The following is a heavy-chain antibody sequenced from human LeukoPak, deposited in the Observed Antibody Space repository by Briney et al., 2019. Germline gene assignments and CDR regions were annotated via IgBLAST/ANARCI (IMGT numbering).Heavy chain of an antibody. CDR3: AKRGVVIRVILVGFHKEAYYFDS. J-gene: IGHJ4*02. CDR1: GITLSNYG. V-gene: IGHV3-23*01. Sequence: GGSLRLSCAVSGITLSNYGMSWVRQAPGKGLEWVAGISDRGGSTNYADSVKGRFTISRDNPKNTLYLQMNSLSPEDTAVYFCAKRGVVIRVILVGFHKEAYYFDSWGQGALVTVSS. CDR2: ISDRGGST. D-gene: IGHD3-22*01.